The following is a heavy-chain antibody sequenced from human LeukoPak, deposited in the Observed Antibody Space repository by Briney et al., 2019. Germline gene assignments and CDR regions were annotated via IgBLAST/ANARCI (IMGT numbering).Heavy chain of an antibody. CDR1: GFTFSSYA. J-gene: IGHJ4*02. CDR2: ISYDGSNK. V-gene: IGHV3-30*04. D-gene: IGHD3-22*01. CDR3: ARHLYYYDSSGYSTSEPFDY. Sequence: GGSLRPSCAASGFTFSSYAMHWVRQAPGKGLEWVAVISYDGSNKYYADSVKGRFTISRDNSKNTLYLQMNSLRAEDTAVYYCARHLYYYDSSGYSTSEPFDYWGQGTLVTVSS.